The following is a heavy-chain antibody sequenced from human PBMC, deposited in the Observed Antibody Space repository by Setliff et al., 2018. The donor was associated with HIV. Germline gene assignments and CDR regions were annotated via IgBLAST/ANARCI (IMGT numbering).Heavy chain of an antibody. D-gene: IGHD6-6*01. CDR3: TRTVVGQLVQTTLDYFDY. V-gene: IGHV3-66*02. CDR2: IYSGDTGGTT. CDR1: GFTVETYS. Sequence: PGGSLRLSCEASGFTVETYSMSWVRQAPGKGLEWVSIIYSGDTGGTTYYADSVKGRFIISRDNSKNTLYLQMNSLRPEDTAVYYCTRTVVGQLVQTTLDYFDYWGQGTLVTVSS. J-gene: IGHJ4*02.